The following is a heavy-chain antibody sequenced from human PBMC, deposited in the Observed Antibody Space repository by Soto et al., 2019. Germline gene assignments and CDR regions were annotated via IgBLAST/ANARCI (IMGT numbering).Heavy chain of an antibody. Sequence: SVRVSCKASGGTFSSYAISWVRQAPGQGLEWMGGIIPIFGTANYAQKFQGRVTITADESTSTAYMELSSLRSEDTAVYYCARDGVDYGDTRGFDYWGQGTLVTVSS. J-gene: IGHJ4*02. CDR3: ARDGVDYGDTRGFDY. CDR1: GGTFSSYA. CDR2: IIPIFGTA. D-gene: IGHD4-17*01. V-gene: IGHV1-69*13.